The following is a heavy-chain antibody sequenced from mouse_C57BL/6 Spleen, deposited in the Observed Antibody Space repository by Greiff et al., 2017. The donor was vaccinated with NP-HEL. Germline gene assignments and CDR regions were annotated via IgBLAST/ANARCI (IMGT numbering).Heavy chain of an antibody. V-gene: IGHV1-80*01. CDR1: GYAFSSYW. J-gene: IGHJ2*01. CDR2: IYPGDGDT. Sequence: VKLQQSGAELVKPVASVKISCKASGYAFSSYWTNWVKPRPGKGLEWIGQIYPGDGDTNYNGKFKGKATLTADKSSSTAYMQLSSLTSEDSAVYFCAREGTVATDYWGQGTTLTVSS. CDR3: AREGTVATDY. D-gene: IGHD1-1*01.